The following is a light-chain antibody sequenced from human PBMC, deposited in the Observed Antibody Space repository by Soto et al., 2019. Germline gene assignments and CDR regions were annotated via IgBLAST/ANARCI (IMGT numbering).Light chain of an antibody. Sequence: MTQSPANLSLSTEDTATLSCRARQSISNNLAWYQQKLGQAPRLLIYGASTRATGIPARFSGSGSGTEFTLTISCLQSEDFAVYYCQQYHTWPPITFGQGTRLEVK. CDR1: QSISNN. V-gene: IGKV3-15*01. CDR3: QQYHTWPPIT. CDR2: GAS. J-gene: IGKJ5*01.